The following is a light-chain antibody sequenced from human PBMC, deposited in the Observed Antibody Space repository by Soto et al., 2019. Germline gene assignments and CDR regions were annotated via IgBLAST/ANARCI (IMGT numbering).Light chain of an antibody. V-gene: IGLV2-14*01. CDR3: SSYTSSSTLV. Sequence: QSALTQPASVSGAPGQSITISCTGTSSDVGGYNYVSWYQQHPGKAPKLMIYEVSHLPSGVSNRFSGSKSGNTASLTISGLQAEDEADYYCSSYTSSSTLVFGTGTKLTVL. CDR2: EVS. CDR1: SSDVGGYNY. J-gene: IGLJ1*01.